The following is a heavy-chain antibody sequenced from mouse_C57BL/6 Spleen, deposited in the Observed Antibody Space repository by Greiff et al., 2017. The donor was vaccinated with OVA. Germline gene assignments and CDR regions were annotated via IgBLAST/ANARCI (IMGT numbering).Heavy chain of an antibody. Sequence: QVQLKESGAELVKPGASVKISCKASGYAFSSYWMNWVKQRPGKGLEWIGQIYPGDGDTNYNGKFKGKATLTADKSSITAYMQLSSLTSEDSAVYFCARSVANWDGAMDYWGQGTSVTVSS. CDR2: IYPGDGDT. V-gene: IGHV1-80*01. CDR1: GYAFSSYW. J-gene: IGHJ4*01. D-gene: IGHD4-1*01. CDR3: ARSVANWDGAMDY.